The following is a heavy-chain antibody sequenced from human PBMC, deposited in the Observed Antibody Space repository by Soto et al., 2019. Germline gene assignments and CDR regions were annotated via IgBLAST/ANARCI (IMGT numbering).Heavy chain of an antibody. CDR1: GYTFTGYY. CDR3: ARVPLGYCSSTSCNNWFDP. V-gene: IGHV1-2*02. J-gene: IGHJ5*02. CDR2: INPNSGGT. D-gene: IGHD2-2*01. Sequence: ASVKVSCKASGYTFTGYYMHWVRQAPGQGLERMGWINPNSGGTNYAQKFQGRVTMTRDTSISTPYMELSRLRSDDTAVYYCARVPLGYCSSTSCNNWFDPWGQGTLVTVSS.